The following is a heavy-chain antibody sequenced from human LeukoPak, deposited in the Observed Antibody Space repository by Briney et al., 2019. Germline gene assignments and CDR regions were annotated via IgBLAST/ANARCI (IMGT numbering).Heavy chain of an antibody. Sequence: SETLSLTCTVSGGSISSSSYYWGWIRQPPGKGLEWIGSIYYSGSTYYNPSLKSRVTISVDTSKNQFSLKLSSATAADTAVYYCASAHSRYCSSTSCYRTHAFDIWGQGTMVTVSS. CDR1: GGSISSSSYY. CDR2: IYYSGST. CDR3: ASAHSRYCSSTSCYRTHAFDI. J-gene: IGHJ3*02. V-gene: IGHV4-39*01. D-gene: IGHD2-2*01.